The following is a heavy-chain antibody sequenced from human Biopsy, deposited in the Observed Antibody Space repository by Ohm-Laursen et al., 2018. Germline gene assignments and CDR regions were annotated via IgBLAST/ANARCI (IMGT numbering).Heavy chain of an antibody. V-gene: IGHV4-39*01. CDR3: ARHPTGFWFDP. J-gene: IGHJ5*02. CDR1: GGSVSSNVHY. CDR2: VFHSGIT. Sequence: SDTLSLTCTVSGGSVSSNVHYWAWIRQPPGKGLECIGTVFHSGITFYNPSLKSRVTISIDTSKNQFSLNLSSVTAADTAVYYCARHPTGFWFDPWGHGTLVTVSS.